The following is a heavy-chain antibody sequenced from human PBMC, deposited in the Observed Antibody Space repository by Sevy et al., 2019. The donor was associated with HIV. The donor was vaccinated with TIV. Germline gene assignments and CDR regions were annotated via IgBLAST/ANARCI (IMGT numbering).Heavy chain of an antibody. Sequence: GGSLRLSCAASGFTFSPYWMTWVRQAPGKGLEWVANIRPDGSDKYYVDSVKGRFTMSRDNAKNSLYLQMNSLRADDTAMYYCARGVGLDCWGQGALVTVSS. V-gene: IGHV3-7*01. CDR2: IRPDGSDK. D-gene: IGHD1-26*01. CDR1: GFTFSPYW. CDR3: ARGVGLDC. J-gene: IGHJ4*02.